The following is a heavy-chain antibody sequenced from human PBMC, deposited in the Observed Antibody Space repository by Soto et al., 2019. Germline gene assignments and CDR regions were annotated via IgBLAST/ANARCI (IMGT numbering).Heavy chain of an antibody. Sequence: SETLSLTCTVSGGSISSYYWSWIRQPPGKGLEWIGYIYYSGSTNYNPSLKSRVTISVDTSKNQFSLKLSSVTAADTAVYYCARHAGYDILTGYGYWGQGALVTVSS. CDR3: ARHAGYDILTGYGY. J-gene: IGHJ4*02. CDR2: IYYSGST. D-gene: IGHD3-9*01. V-gene: IGHV4-59*08. CDR1: GGSISSYY.